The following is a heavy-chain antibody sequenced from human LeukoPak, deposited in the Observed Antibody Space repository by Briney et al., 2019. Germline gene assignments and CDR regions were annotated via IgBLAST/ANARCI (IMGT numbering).Heavy chain of an antibody. V-gene: IGHV3-7*03. Sequence: PGGSLRLSCAASGFTFSNYWMSWVRQAPGKGLEWVANIKQDGSEMYYVDSVKGRFTISRDNAKNSLYLQMNSLRAEDTAVYYCASRTYYYGSGSDPFDYWGQGTLVTVSS. CDR1: GFTFSNYW. J-gene: IGHJ4*02. CDR2: IKQDGSEM. CDR3: ASRTYYYGSGSDPFDY. D-gene: IGHD3-10*01.